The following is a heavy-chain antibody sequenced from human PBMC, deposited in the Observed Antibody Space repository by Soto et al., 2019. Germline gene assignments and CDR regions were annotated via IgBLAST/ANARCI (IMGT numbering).Heavy chain of an antibody. D-gene: IGHD2-15*01. CDR1: GYSISSSNW. J-gene: IGHJ6*02. CDR3: ARREIQGPIVY. Sequence: SETLSLTCAVSGYSISSSNWWGWIRQPPGKGLEWIGYIYYSGTTYYNPSLKSRVTMSVDTSKNQFSLKLTSVTAVDTAVYYCARREIQGPIVYWGQGTTVTVSS. CDR2: IYYSGTT. V-gene: IGHV4-28*01.